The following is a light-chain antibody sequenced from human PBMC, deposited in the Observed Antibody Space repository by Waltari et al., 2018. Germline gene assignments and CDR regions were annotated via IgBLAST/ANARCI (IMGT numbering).Light chain of an antibody. V-gene: IGKV3-20*01. J-gene: IGKJ1*01. CDR3: QKYVSLPAT. Sequence: EIVLTPHPGTLLLLPGEGDTITCRASQSVSSSLAWYQQKPGQAPRLLIYDASTRATGIPDRFSGSGSGTDFSLTISRLQPEDFAVYYCQKYVSLPATFGQGTTVEIK. CDR1: QSVSSS. CDR2: DAS.